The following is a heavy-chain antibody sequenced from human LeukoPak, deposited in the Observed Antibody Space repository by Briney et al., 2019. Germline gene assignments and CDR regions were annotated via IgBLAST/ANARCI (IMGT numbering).Heavy chain of an antibody. CDR3: ATLVGATDY. CDR1: GFTLSSYA. D-gene: IGHD1-26*01. CDR2: ISGSGGST. J-gene: IGHJ4*02. Sequence: PGGSLRLSCAASGFTLSSYAMSWVRQAPGKGLDWVSAISGSGGSTYYADSVKGRFTISRDKSKNTLYLQMNSLRAEDTALYYCATLVGATDYWGQGTLVTVSS. V-gene: IGHV3-23*01.